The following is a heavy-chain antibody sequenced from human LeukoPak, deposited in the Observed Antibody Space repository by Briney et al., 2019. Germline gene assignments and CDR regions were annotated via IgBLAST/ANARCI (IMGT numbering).Heavy chain of an antibody. D-gene: IGHD2-2*03. CDR2: IYTSGST. CDR1: GGSISSYY. V-gene: IGHV4-4*07. J-gene: IGHJ6*03. CDR3: ARALSGYCSSTSCFDYYYYYMDV. Sequence: PSETLSLTCTVSGGSISSYYWSWIRQPAGKGREWIGRIYTSGSTNYNPSLKSRVTMSVDTSKNQFSLELSSVTAADTAVYYCARALSGYCSSTSCFDYYYYYMDVWGKGTTVTVSS.